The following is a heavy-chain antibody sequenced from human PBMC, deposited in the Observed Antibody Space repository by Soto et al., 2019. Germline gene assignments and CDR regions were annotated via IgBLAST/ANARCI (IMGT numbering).Heavy chain of an antibody. CDR3: ARNSEGGTWNWGNYFDY. J-gene: IGHJ4*02. D-gene: IGHD1-7*01. V-gene: IGHV4-39*01. CDR2: IFYRGST. CDR1: GGSISSQSYY. Sequence: PSETLSLTCSVSGGSISSQSYYWGWIRQPPGKGLEYIGSIFYRGSTFYNTSLKSRVTLDVDTSKNQFSLRLSSVTATDTAVYFCARNSEGGTWNWGNYFDYWGQGALVTVSS.